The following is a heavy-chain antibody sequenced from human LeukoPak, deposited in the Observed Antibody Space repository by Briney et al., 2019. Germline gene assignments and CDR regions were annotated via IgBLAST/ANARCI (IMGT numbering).Heavy chain of an antibody. J-gene: IGHJ4*02. CDR3: VRGGSPPTSTWSLDE. CDR2: ISSSGGST. V-gene: IGHV3-23*01. D-gene: IGHD2-2*01. CDR1: GFTFSNYA. Sequence: GGSLRLSCAASGFTFSNYAMSWVRQAPGKGLEWVSAISSSGGSTYYADSVKGRFTISRDNSKNTVSLQMDSLTIEDTAVYYCVRGGSPPTSTWSLDEWGQGTLVSVSS.